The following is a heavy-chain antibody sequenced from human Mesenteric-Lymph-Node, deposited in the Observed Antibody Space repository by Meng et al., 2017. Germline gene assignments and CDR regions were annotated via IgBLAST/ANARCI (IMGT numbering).Heavy chain of an antibody. CDR2: VFSSGST. D-gene: IGHD3-16*01. V-gene: IGHV4-39*07. CDR3: ARAEGVDYVWGSYRVQEPRSYYFDY. Sequence: SETLSLTCSVSGGSVSSRSFYWGWIRQPPGKGLEWLGSVFSSGSTFYNPSLKSRVTISVDTSKNQFSLKLSSVTAADTAVYYCARAEGVDYVWGSYRVQEPRSYYFDYWGQGTLVTVSS. CDR1: GGSVSSRSFY. J-gene: IGHJ4*02.